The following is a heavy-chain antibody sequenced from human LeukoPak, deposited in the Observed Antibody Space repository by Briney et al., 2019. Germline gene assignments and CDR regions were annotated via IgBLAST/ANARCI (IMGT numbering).Heavy chain of an antibody. D-gene: IGHD2-21*02. CDR2: SSSSNWAS. Sequence: GGSLRLSCVASGFTFSNYEMNWLRQAPGKGLEWISDSSSSNWASSYADSVKGRFTISRDNTKSSLYLEMRSLGVEDTAKYYCARAGDCTAFDCYPLSQQAFDLWGQGTMVTVSS. V-gene: IGHV3-48*03. CDR1: GFTFSNYE. J-gene: IGHJ3*01. CDR3: ARAGDCTAFDCYPLSQQAFDL.